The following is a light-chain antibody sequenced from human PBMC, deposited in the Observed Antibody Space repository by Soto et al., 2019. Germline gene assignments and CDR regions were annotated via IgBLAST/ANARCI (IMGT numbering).Light chain of an antibody. CDR3: CSHAGSYTWV. CDR2: DVT. Sequence: QPVLTQPRSVSGSPGQSVTISCTGTSSDVGGYNYVSWYQEHPGKAPKLMIYDVTKRPSGVPDRFSGSKSGNTASLTISGLQAEDEADYYCCSHAGSYTWVFGGGTKVTVL. CDR1: SSDVGGYNY. J-gene: IGLJ3*02. V-gene: IGLV2-11*01.